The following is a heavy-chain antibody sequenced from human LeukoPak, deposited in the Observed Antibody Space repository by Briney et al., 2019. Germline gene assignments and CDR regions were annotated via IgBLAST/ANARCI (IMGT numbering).Heavy chain of an antibody. CDR2: IKHSGST. CDR3: ARGRWALLWFGELPPSFDY. Sequence: PSETLSLTCAVYGGSFSGYYWSWIRQPPGKGLEWIGEIKHSGSTNYNPSLKSRVTISVDTSKNQFSLKLSSVTAADTAVYYCARGRWALLWFGELPPSFDYWGQGTLVTVSS. J-gene: IGHJ4*02. D-gene: IGHD3-10*01. V-gene: IGHV4-34*01. CDR1: GGSFSGYY.